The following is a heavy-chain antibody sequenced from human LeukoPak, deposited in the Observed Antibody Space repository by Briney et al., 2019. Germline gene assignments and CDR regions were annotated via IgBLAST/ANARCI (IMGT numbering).Heavy chain of an antibody. CDR1: GFTFSSYA. CDR2: ISGSGGST. Sequence: GGSLRLSCAASGFTFSSYAMSWVRQAPGKGLEWVSAISGSGGSTYYADSVKGRFTISRDNSKNTLSLQMNSLRAEDTAVYYCAKDAANYDFWSGYYLYFNYFDYWGQGTLVTVSS. CDR3: AKDAANYDFWSGYYLYFNYFDY. V-gene: IGHV3-23*01. D-gene: IGHD3-3*01. J-gene: IGHJ4*02.